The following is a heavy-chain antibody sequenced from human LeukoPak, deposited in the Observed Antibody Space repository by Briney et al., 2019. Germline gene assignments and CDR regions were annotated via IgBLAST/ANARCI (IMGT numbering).Heavy chain of an antibody. Sequence: SETLSLTCTVSGGSISSSSYYWGWIRQPPGKGLEWIGSIYYSGSTYYNPSLKSRVTISVDTSKNQFSLKLSSVTAADTAVYYCAREQPYGDYGSFDYWGQGTLVTVSS. V-gene: IGHV4-39*07. D-gene: IGHD4-17*01. CDR3: AREQPYGDYGSFDY. J-gene: IGHJ4*02. CDR1: GGSISSSSYY. CDR2: IYYSGST.